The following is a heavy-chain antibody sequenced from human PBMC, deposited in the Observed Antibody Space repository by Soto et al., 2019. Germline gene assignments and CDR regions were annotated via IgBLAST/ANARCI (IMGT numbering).Heavy chain of an antibody. CDR2: IYSGGST. CDR1: GFTVSSNY. CDR3: ARGRDIAQIYYYYYMDV. V-gene: IGHV3-66*01. D-gene: IGHD5-12*01. J-gene: IGHJ6*03. Sequence: HPGGSLRLSCAASGFTVSSNYMSWVRQAPGKGLEWVSVIYSGGSTYYADSVKGRFTISRDNSKNTLYLQMNSLRAEDTAVYYCARGRDIAQIYYYYYMDVWGKGTTVTVSS.